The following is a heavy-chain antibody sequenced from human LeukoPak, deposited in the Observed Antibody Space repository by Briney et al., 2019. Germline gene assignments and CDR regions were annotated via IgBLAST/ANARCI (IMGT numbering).Heavy chain of an antibody. D-gene: IGHD3-16*02. J-gene: IGHJ4*02. V-gene: IGHV3-48*01. CDR2: ISSSSSTI. Sequence: GGSLRLSCAASGFTFSSYSMNWVRQAPGKGLEWVSYISSSSSTIYYADSVKGRFTISRDNSKNTLYLQMNSLRAEDTAVYYCASWESLDLFDYWGQGTLVTVSS. CDR1: GFTFSSYS. CDR3: ASWESLDLFDY.